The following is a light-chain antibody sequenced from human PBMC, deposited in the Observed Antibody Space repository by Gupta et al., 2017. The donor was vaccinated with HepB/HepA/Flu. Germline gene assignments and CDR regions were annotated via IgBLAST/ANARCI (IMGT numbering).Light chain of an antibody. Sequence: QSALTQPASVSGSPGQSITISCTGTSSDVGGYNYVSWYQQHPGKAPKLMIHDVSNRPSGVSNRFSGSKSGNTASLTISVLQAEDEADYYCSSYTSSSTYVFGTGTKVTVL. V-gene: IGLV2-14*01. J-gene: IGLJ1*01. CDR1: SSDVGGYNY. CDR3: SSYTSSSTYV. CDR2: DVS.